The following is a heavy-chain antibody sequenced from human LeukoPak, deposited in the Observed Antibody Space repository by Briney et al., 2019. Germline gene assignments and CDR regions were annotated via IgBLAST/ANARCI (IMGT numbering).Heavy chain of an antibody. V-gene: IGHV1-2*02. J-gene: IGHJ3*02. CDR3: GRFGVVTNDAFDI. CDR2: INPNSGVT. D-gene: IGHD3-3*01. CDR1: GYTFNGYY. Sequence: ASVKVSCKASGYTFNGYYLHWVRQAPGQGLEWMGWINPNSGVTKFAQPFQGRVTMTWDTSVSTAYMELSRLTSDDTAMYYCGRFGVVTNDAFDIWGQGTMVTISS.